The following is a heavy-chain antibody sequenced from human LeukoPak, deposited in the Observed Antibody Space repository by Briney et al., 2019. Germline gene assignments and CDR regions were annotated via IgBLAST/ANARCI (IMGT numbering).Heavy chain of an antibody. CDR1: GFTYGNYL. CDR2: ISPDGRST. D-gene: IGHD1-26*01. V-gene: IGHV3-74*01. Sequence: GGSLRLSCAASGFTYGNYLMHWVRQAPGKGLVWVSRISPDGRSTNYADFVKGRFTVSRDNAMNTVYLQMNSLRTEDTAVYYCVRGASGGHYVIDYWGQGTLVTVSS. CDR3: VRGASGGHYVIDY. J-gene: IGHJ4*02.